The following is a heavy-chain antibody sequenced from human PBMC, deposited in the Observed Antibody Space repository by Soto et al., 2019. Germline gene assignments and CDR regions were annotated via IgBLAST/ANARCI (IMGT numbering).Heavy chain of an antibody. CDR3: ARQRTSVVTQAYFDS. D-gene: IGHD2-21*02. V-gene: IGHV4-39*01. J-gene: IGHJ4*02. CDR1: GDSINNRSYY. Sequence: SETLSLTCTVTGDSINNRSYYWGWIRQPPGKGLEWIGSIYYSGSTYNNPSLKSRVSMSVDTSKNQFSLKLRSVTAADTALYYCARQRTSVVTQAYFDSWGQGSLVTGSS. CDR2: IYYSGST.